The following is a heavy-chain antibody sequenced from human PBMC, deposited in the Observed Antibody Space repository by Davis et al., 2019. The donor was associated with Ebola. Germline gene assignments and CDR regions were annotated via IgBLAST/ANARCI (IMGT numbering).Heavy chain of an antibody. J-gene: IGHJ4*02. Sequence: GSLRLSCAVYGGSFSGYYWSWIRQPPGKGLEWIGEINHSGSTNYNPSLKSRVTISVDTSKNQFSLKLSSVTAADTAVYYCARHQYYDFWSGPLFDYWGQGTLVTVSS. V-gene: IGHV4-34*01. CDR3: ARHQYYDFWSGPLFDY. D-gene: IGHD3-3*01. CDR2: INHSGST. CDR1: GGSFSGYY.